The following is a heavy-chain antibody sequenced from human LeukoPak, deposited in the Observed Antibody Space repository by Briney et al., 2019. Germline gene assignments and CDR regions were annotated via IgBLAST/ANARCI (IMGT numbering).Heavy chain of an antibody. Sequence: GESLKISCKGSGYSFTSYWIGWVRQMPGKGLEWMGIIYPGDSDTRYSPSFQGQVTISADKSISTAYLQWSSLKASDTAMYYCARQNSDSPNNYYDSGGYSLDYWGQGTLVTVSS. CDR2: IYPGDSDT. CDR1: GYSFTSYW. D-gene: IGHD3-22*01. CDR3: ARQNSDSPNNYYDSGGYSLDY. J-gene: IGHJ4*02. V-gene: IGHV5-51*01.